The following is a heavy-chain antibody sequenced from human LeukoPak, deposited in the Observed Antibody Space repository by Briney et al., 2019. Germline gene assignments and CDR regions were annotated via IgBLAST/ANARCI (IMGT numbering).Heavy chain of an antibody. CDR3: AREGLRGQFDY. CDR2: IYYSGST. V-gene: IGHV4-59*01. CDR1: GGSISSYY. Sequence: SETLSLTCTASGGSISSYYWSWIRQPPGKGLEWIGYIYYSGSTNYNPSLKSRVTISVDTSKNQFSLKLSSVTAADTAVYYCAREGLRGQFDYWGQGTLVTVSS. J-gene: IGHJ4*02. D-gene: IGHD5-12*01.